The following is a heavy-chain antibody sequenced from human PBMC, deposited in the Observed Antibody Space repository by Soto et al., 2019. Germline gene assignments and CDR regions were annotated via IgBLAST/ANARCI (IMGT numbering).Heavy chain of an antibody. CDR2: IYYSGST. CDR1: GGSISSGGYY. D-gene: IGHD5-18*01. Sequence: QVQLQESGPGLVKPSQTLSLTCTVSGGSISSGGYYWSWIHQHPGKGLEWIGYIYYSGSTYYNPSLKSRVTISVDTSKNQSSLRLSSVTAADRAVYYCARGSYGSFFDAFDIWGQGTMVTVSS. CDR3: ARGSYGSFFDAFDI. V-gene: IGHV4-31*03. J-gene: IGHJ3*02.